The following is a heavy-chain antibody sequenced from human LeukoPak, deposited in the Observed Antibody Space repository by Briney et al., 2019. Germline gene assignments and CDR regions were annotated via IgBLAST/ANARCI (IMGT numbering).Heavy chain of an antibody. CDR3: ARDMGGYDSSGYYLPNSDY. CDR1: GFTFSSYG. Sequence: GGSLRLSCAASGFTFSSYGMHWVRQAPGKGLEWVANIKQDGSEKYYVDSVKGRFTISRDNAKNSLYLQMNSLRAEDTAVYYCARDMGGYDSSGYYLPNSDYWGQGTLVTVSS. D-gene: IGHD3-22*01. CDR2: IKQDGSEK. V-gene: IGHV3-7*01. J-gene: IGHJ4*02.